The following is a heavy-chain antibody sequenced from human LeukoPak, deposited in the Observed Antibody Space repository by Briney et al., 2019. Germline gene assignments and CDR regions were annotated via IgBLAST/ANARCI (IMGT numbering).Heavy chain of an antibody. Sequence: SETLSLTCTVSGGSISSYYWSWIRQPPGKGLEWIGYIYYSGSTNYNPSLKSRVTISVDTSKNQFSLKLSSVTAADTAVYYCARVTEHYYDSSGYYISGGAVYYFDYWGQGTLVTVSS. CDR3: ARVTEHYYDSSGYYISGGAVYYFDY. V-gene: IGHV4-59*01. CDR2: IYYSGST. D-gene: IGHD3-22*01. J-gene: IGHJ4*02. CDR1: GGSISSYY.